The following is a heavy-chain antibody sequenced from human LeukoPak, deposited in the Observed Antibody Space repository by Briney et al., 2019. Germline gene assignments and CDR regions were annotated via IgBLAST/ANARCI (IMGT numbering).Heavy chain of an antibody. Sequence: GGSLRLSCAASGFTFSSYSMNWVRQAPGKGLEWVSYISSSSSTIYYADSVKGRFTISRDNAKNSLYPQMNSLRAEDTAVYYCARLRFGERVDYWGQGTLVTVSS. CDR2: ISSSSSTI. V-gene: IGHV3-48*04. D-gene: IGHD3-10*01. CDR3: ARLRFGERVDY. CDR1: GFTFSSYS. J-gene: IGHJ4*02.